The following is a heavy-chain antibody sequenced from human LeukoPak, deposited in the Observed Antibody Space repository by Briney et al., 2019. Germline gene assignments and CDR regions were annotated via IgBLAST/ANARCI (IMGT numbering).Heavy chain of an antibody. CDR2: IKQDGSEK. V-gene: IGHV3-7*01. CDR1: GFTFSSYW. D-gene: IGHD3-3*01. CDR3: ARDHFWSGYGAFDL. Sequence: GSLRLSCAASGFTFSSYWMSWVRQAPGKGLEWVANIKQDGSEKYYVDSVKGRFTISRDNAKNSLYLQMNSLRAEDTAVYYCARDHFWSGYGAFDLWGQGTMVTVSS. J-gene: IGHJ3*01.